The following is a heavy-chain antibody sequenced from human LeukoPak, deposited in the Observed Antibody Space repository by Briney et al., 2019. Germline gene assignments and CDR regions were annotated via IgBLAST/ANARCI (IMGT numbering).Heavy chain of an antibody. CDR1: GFTFGTYS. CDR3: AKDHRWLVDY. J-gene: IGHJ4*02. D-gene: IGHD6-19*01. V-gene: IGHV3-30-3*01. Sequence: GGSLRLSCAASGFTFGTYSMHWVRQAPGKGLEWVAIISSAGTIINYADSVRGRFSISRDNSRNTLYLQMNSLRTEDTAVYYCAKDHRWLVDYWGQGTLVTVSS. CDR2: ISSAGTII.